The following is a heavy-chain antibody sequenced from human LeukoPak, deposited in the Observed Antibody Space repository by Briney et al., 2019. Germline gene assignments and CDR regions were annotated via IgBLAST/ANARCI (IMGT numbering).Heavy chain of an antibody. CDR1: GFTFSSYS. V-gene: IGHV3-20*04. D-gene: IGHD5-12*01. CDR2: IKWDGGRT. CDR3: ARVNGIVATGWFDP. Sequence: GGSLRLSCAASGFTFSSYSMNWVRQAPGKGLEWVSGIKWDGGRTGYADSVKGRFTISRDNAKNSVYLQMNSLRAEDTALYYCARVNGIVATGWFDPWGQGTLVTVSS. J-gene: IGHJ5*02.